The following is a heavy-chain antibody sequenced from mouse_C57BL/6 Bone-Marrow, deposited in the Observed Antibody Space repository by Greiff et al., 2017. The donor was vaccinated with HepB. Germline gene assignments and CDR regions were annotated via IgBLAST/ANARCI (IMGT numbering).Heavy chain of an antibody. Sequence: QVQLQQSGTELVKPGASVKLSCKASGYTFTSYWMHWVKQRPGQGLEWIGNINPSNGGTNYNEKFKSKATLTVDKSSSTAYMQLSSLTSEDSAVYYCARYPYGSSLYWYFDVWGTGTTVTVSS. CDR1: GYTFTSYW. J-gene: IGHJ1*03. CDR2: INPSNGGT. V-gene: IGHV1-53*01. CDR3: ARYPYGSSLYWYFDV. D-gene: IGHD1-1*01.